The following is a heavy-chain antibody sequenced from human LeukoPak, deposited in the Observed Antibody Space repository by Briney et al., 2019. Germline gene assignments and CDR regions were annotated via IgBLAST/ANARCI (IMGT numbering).Heavy chain of an antibody. V-gene: IGHV3-33*06. D-gene: IGHD3-10*01. Sequence: GGSLRLSCATSGFTFSSHGMHWVRQAPGEGLEWVADIWYDGSKTYYADSVKGRFTISRDYSKNTLYLQMNNLRAEDTAVYYCAKDLSYGSPWFDPWGQGTLVTVSS. CDR2: IWYDGSKT. CDR1: GFTFSSHG. CDR3: AKDLSYGSPWFDP. J-gene: IGHJ5*02.